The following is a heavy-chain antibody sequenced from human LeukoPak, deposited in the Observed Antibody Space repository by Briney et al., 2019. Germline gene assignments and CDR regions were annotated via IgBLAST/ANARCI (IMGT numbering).Heavy chain of an antibody. CDR2: TDTSGRYV. J-gene: IGHJ3*02. D-gene: IGHD3-10*01. V-gene: IGHV3-21*06. Sequence: GGSLRLSCAASGFTSSSYAMSWVRQAPGKGLEWVSFTDTSGRYVYYGDSVKGRFTISRDNAKNLLFLQMNGLRAEDTALYYCARGRSITLLRGVAMSDGFDIWGQGAMVAVSS. CDR3: ARGRSITLLRGVAMSDGFDI. CDR1: GFTSSSYA.